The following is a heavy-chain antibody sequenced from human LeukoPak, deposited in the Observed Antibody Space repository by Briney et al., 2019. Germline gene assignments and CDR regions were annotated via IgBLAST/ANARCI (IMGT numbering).Heavy chain of an antibody. CDR3: AKSATLNFDY. CDR1: GFAFGTYA. J-gene: IGHJ4*02. Sequence: GGSLRLSCAASGFAFGTYAVSWVRQAPGKGLEWVSVISGDTGSIVYANSVKGRFTISGDNSKSTLYLQMNSLRAEDTAVYYCAKSATLNFDYWGQGTLVTVSS. V-gene: IGHV3-23*01. CDR2: ISGDTGSI.